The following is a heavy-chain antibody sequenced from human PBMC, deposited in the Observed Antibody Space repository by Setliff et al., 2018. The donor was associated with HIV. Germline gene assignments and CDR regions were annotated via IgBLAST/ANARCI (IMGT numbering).Heavy chain of an antibody. Sequence: PGGSLRLSCAGSGFTFSSYWMSWVRQAPGKGLEWVANIKQDGSEKYYVESVKGRFTISRDNSKKMLYLQMNSLRAEDTAVYYCAKCGGTCWHNFFGPWGQGTLVTVSS. D-gene: IGHD2-15*01. J-gene: IGHJ5*02. CDR2: IKQDGSEK. CDR3: AKCGGTCWHNFFGP. CDR1: GFTFSSYW. V-gene: IGHV3-7*03.